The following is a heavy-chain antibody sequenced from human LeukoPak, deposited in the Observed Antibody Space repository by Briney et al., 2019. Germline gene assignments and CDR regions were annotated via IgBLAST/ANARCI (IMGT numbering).Heavy chain of an antibody. Sequence: PGGSLRLSCAASGFTFSSYAMHWVRQAPGKGLEWVAVISYDGSNKYYADSVKGRFTISSDNSKNTLYLQMNSLRAEDTAVYYCARDRYGTDTAMGTFDYWGQGTLVTVSS. CDR2: ISYDGSNK. CDR3: ARDRYGTDTAMGTFDY. V-gene: IGHV3-30-3*01. CDR1: GFTFSSYA. J-gene: IGHJ4*02. D-gene: IGHD5-18*01.